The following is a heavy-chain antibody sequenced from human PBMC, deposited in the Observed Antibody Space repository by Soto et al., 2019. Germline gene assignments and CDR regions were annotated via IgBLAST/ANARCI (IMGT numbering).Heavy chain of an antibody. CDR1: GGSISSSSYY. Sequence: SETLSFTCTVSGGSISSSSYYWGWIRQPPGKGLEWIGSIYYSGSTYYNPSLKSRVTISVDTSKNQFSLKLSSVTAADTAVYYCASSPKLNWNYGLYFEYWGQGTLVTVSS. CDR2: IYYSGST. J-gene: IGHJ4*02. CDR3: ASSPKLNWNYGLYFEY. D-gene: IGHD1-7*01. V-gene: IGHV4-39*01.